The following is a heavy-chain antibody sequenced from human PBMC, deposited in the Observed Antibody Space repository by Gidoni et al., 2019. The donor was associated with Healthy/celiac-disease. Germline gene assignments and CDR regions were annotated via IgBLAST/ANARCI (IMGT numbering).Heavy chain of an antibody. CDR1: GFTFSSYA. V-gene: IGHV3-23*01. J-gene: IGHJ4*02. D-gene: IGHD3-22*01. CDR3: AKDRNYYYDSSGYSDY. Sequence: EVQLLESGGGLVQPGGSLRLSCAASGFTFSSYAMSWVRQAPGKGLAWVSAISGSGGSTYYADSVKGRFTISRDNSKNTLYLQMNSLRAEDTAVYYCAKDRNYYYDSSGYSDYWGQGTLVTVSS. CDR2: ISGSGGST.